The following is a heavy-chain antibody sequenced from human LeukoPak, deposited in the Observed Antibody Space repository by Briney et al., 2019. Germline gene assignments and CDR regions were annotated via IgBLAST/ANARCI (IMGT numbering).Heavy chain of an antibody. J-gene: IGHJ4*02. CDR1: GFTFSTYA. CDR2: ISYDGSSK. CDR3: ARDTDMTEDY. Sequence: GRSLRLSCAASGFTFSTYATHWVRQAPGKGLEWVAVISYDGSSKYYADSVKGRFTISRDNSKNTLYLQMNSLRAEDTAVYYCARDTDMTEDYWGQGTLVTVSS. D-gene: IGHD5-18*01. V-gene: IGHV3-30*04.